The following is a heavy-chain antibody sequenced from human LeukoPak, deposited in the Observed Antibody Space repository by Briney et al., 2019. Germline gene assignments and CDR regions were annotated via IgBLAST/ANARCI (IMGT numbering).Heavy chain of an antibody. J-gene: IGHJ6*02. CDR1: GGTFSSYA. CDR2: IIPIFGTA. CDR3: ARDPRPYCGGDCYSDYYGMDV. D-gene: IGHD2-21*02. V-gene: IGHV1-69*13. Sequence: SVKVSCKASGGTFSSYAISWVRQAPGRGLEWMGGIIPIFGTANYAQKFQGRVTITADESTSTAYMELSSLRSEDTAVYYCARDPRPYCGGDCYSDYYGMDVWGQGTTVTVSS.